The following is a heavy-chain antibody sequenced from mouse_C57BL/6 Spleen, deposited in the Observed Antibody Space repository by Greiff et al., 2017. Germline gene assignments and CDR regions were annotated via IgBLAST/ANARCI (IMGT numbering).Heavy chain of an antibody. Sequence: VQLVESGAELVKPGASVKISCKASGYAFSSYWMNWVKQRPGKGLEWIGQIYPGDGDTNYNGQFKGKATLTADKSSSTAYMQLRSLTSEDSAVYFCARSRDYDYYFDYWGQGTTLTVSS. D-gene: IGHD2-4*01. CDR1: GYAFSSYW. V-gene: IGHV1-80*01. J-gene: IGHJ2*01. CDR2: IYPGDGDT. CDR3: ARSRDYDYYFDY.